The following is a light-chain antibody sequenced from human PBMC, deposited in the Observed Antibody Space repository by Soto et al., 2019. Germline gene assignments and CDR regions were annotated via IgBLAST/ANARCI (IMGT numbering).Light chain of an antibody. V-gene: IGKV1-5*03. J-gene: IGKJ2*01. Sequence: DIKMTQSPSTLSASVGDRVTITCRASQGISSWLAWYQQKPGKAPKLLIYKASSLERGVPSRFSGSGSGTEFTLTISNLQSDDFATYYCQQYDTHISKTFGQGTKVDIK. CDR1: QGISSW. CDR2: KAS. CDR3: QQYDTHISKT.